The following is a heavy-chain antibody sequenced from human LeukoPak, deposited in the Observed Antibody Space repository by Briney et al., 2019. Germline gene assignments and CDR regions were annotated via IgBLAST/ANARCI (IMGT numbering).Heavy chain of an antibody. CDR1: GYTLTELS. J-gene: IGHJ6*03. CDR3: ATLSWAKVVVPAAIGYYYYYMDV. Sequence: ASVKVSCKVSGYTLTELSMHWVRQAPGKGLEWMGGFAPEDGETIYAQKFQGRVTMTEDTSTDTAYMELSSLRSEDTAVYYCATLSWAKVVVPAAIGYYYYYMDVWGKGTTVTVSS. CDR2: FAPEDGET. V-gene: IGHV1-24*01. D-gene: IGHD2-2*02.